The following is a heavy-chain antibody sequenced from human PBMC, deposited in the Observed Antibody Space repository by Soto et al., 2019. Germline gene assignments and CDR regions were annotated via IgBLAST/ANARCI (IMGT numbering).Heavy chain of an antibody. D-gene: IGHD2-2*01. CDR1: GGSISSGVYY. V-gene: IGHV4-31*03. Sequence: SETLSLTCSVSGGSISSGVYYWSWIRQHPGKGLEWIGYTPYSGRSYYNPSLKSRVTISLDTSKNQFSLNLSSVTAADTAIYFCARYCITTDCPFDSWGQGTLVTVSS. CDR3: ARYCITTDCPFDS. J-gene: IGHJ4*02. CDR2: TPYSGRS.